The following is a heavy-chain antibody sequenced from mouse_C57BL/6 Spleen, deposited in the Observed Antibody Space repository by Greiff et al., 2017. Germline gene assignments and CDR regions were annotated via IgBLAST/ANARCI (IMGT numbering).Heavy chain of an antibody. CDR1: GYAFSSSW. Sequence: QVQLKQSGPELVKPGASVKISCKASGYAFSSSWMNWVKQRPGKGLEWIGRIYPGDGDTNYNGKFKGKATLTADKSSSTAYMQLSSLTSEDSAVYFCARSEGGSAWFAYWGQGTLVTVSA. J-gene: IGHJ3*01. V-gene: IGHV1-82*01. CDR3: ARSEGGSAWFAY. CDR2: IYPGDGDT.